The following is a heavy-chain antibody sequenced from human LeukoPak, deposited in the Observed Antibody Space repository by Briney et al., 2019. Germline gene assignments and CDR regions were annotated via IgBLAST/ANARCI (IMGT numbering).Heavy chain of an antibody. V-gene: IGHV3-21*01. J-gene: IGHJ4*02. CDR1: GFTFTTYTYS. Sequence: GGSLRLSCAASGFTFTTYTYSMNWVRQAPGKGLEWVSSITSSSTCIYYADSVKGRFTISRDNAKNSLYLQMNTLSAEDTAVYYCARGSGWLDYWGQGTLVTVSS. CDR3: ARGSGWLDY. D-gene: IGHD6-19*01. CDR2: ITSSSTCI.